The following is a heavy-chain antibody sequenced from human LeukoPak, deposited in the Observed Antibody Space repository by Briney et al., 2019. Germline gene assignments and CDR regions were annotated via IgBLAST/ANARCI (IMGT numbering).Heavy chain of an antibody. D-gene: IGHD3-16*01. CDR1: GFTFSSYA. CDR3: AKGKGDTGGSFDY. J-gene: IGHJ4*02. Sequence: GGSLRLSCAASGFTFSSYAMSWVRQAPGKGLGWVSGISGSGGSTYYADSVKGRITISRDNSKNTLYLQMNSLRAEDTAVYYCAKGKGDTGGSFDYWGQGTLVTVSS. V-gene: IGHV3-23*01. CDR2: ISGSGGST.